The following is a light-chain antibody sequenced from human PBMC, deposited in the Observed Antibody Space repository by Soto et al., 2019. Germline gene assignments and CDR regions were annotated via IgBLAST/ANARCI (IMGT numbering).Light chain of an antibody. CDR3: QQRSNWPPVT. V-gene: IGKV3-11*01. J-gene: IGKJ4*01. CDR2: DAS. Sequence: EIVLTQSPATLSLSPGERATLSCRASQSVDTYLAWYQQKPGQAPRLLIYDASNRATGIPARFSGSGSGTDFPLTISSLEPEDFAVYYCQQRSNWPPVTFGGGSKVEIK. CDR1: QSVDTY.